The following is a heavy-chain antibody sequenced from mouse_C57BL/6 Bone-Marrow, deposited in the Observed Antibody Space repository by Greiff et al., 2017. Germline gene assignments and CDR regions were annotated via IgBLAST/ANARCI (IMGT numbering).Heavy chain of an antibody. CDR2: IYPGSGST. V-gene: IGHV1-55*01. D-gene: IGHD1-1*01. Sequence: LQQPGAELVKPGASVKMSCKASGYTFTSYWITWVKQRPGQGLEWIGDIYPGSGSTNYNEKFKSKATLTVDTSSSTAYMQLSSLTSEDSAVYYCARWGTTVVADWYFDVWGTGTTVTVSS. J-gene: IGHJ1*03. CDR1: GYTFTSYW. CDR3: ARWGTTVVADWYFDV.